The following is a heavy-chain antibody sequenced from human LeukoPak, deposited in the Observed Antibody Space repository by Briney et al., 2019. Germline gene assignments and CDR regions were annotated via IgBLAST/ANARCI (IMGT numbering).Heavy chain of an antibody. CDR1: GGSISSGDYY. Sequence: SETLSLICTVSGGSISSGDYYWSWIRLPPGKGLEWIGYIYYSGSTYYNPSLKRRVTISVDTSKNQFSQKLSSVTAADTAVYYCARSLDLLSFDIWGQGTMVTVSS. V-gene: IGHV4-30-4*01. CDR3: ARSLDLLSFDI. J-gene: IGHJ3*02. CDR2: IYYSGST.